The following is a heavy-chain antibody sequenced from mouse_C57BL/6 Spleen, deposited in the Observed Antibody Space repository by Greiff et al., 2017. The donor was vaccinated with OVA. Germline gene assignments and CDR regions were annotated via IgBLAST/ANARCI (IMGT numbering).Heavy chain of an antibody. V-gene: IGHV1-55*01. CDR2: IYPGSGST. Sequence: VQLQQPGAELVKPGASVKMSCKASGYTFTSYWITWVKQRPGQGLEWIGDIYPGSGSTKYNEKFKSKATLTVDKSSSTAYMQLSSLTSEDSAVYYCARDYFDYWGQGTTLTVSS. CDR3: ARDYFDY. J-gene: IGHJ2*01. CDR1: GYTFTSYW.